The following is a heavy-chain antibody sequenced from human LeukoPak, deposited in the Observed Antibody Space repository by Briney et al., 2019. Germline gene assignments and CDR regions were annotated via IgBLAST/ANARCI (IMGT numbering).Heavy chain of an antibody. CDR1: GFTFSLYA. V-gene: IGHV3-21*03. CDR2: ISGSGGST. D-gene: IGHD5-12*01. J-gene: IGHJ1*01. CDR3: ARVSSTMTVDKDFQH. Sequence: GGSLRLSCIPSGFTFSLYAMHWVRQAPGKGLEWVSAISGSGGSTYYADSVKGRFTISRDNAKNSLYLQMNSLRAEDTAVYYCARVSSTMTVDKDFQHWGQGTLVTVSS.